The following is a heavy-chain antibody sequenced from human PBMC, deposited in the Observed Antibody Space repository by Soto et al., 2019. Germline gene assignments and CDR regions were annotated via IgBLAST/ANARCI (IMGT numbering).Heavy chain of an antibody. Sequence: SVKVSCKASGGTFSSYAISWVRQAPGQGLEWMGGLIPIFGTANYAQKFQGRVTITADESTSTAYMELSSLRSEDTAVYYCARGGGGDYCSGGSCYTGWFEPWGQGTMVTVSS. V-gene: IGHV1-69*13. D-gene: IGHD2-15*01. CDR2: LIPIFGTA. CDR1: GGTFSSYA. CDR3: ARGGGGDYCSGGSCYTGWFEP. J-gene: IGHJ5*02.